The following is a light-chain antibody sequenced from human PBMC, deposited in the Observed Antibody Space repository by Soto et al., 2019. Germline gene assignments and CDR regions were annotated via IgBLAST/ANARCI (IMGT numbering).Light chain of an antibody. Sequence: EIVLTQSPPTLSLSPGERATLSCRASQSVGTYLAWYQHKPGQAPRLLIYDAFNRATDIPTRFSGSGSGTDFTLTISSLEPEDFAVYYCQQRTNWLFTFGPGTRVDIK. CDR2: DAF. J-gene: IGKJ3*01. CDR3: QQRTNWLFT. CDR1: QSVGTY. V-gene: IGKV3-11*01.